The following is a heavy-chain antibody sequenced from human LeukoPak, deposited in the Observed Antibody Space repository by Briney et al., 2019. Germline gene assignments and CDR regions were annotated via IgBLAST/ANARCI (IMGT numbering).Heavy chain of an antibody. J-gene: IGHJ6*03. D-gene: IGHD5-24*01. V-gene: IGHV3-48*01. CDR2: ISSSIRTT. CDR3: ARDEITDYMDV. CDR1: GSTFSSYS. Sequence: GGSLRLSCAASGSTFSSYSMNWVRQAPGKGLEWISYISSSIRTTYYADSVKGRFTISRDNAKNSLYLQMNSLRTEDTAVYYCARDEITDYMDVWGKGTTVTVSS.